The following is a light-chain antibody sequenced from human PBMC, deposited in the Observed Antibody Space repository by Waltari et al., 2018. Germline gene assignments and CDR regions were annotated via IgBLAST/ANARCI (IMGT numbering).Light chain of an antibody. Sequence: QSALTQPASVSGSPGQSITISCPGTSRDVGGHNSFFWYQQHPGNAPKLMIYEVSNRPSGVSNRFSGSKSGNTASLTISGLQAEDEADYYCSSYTSSSTLVFGGGTKLTVL. CDR1: SRDVGGHNS. V-gene: IGLV2-14*01. CDR2: EVS. J-gene: IGLJ2*01. CDR3: SSYTSSSTLV.